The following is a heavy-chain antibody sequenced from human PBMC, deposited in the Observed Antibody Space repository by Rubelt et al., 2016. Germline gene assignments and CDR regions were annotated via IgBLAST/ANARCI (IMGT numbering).Heavy chain of an antibody. Sequence: EVQVVESGGGLVQPGGSLRLSCAASGFTFSSYAMHWVRQAPGKGLEWISYISLGGGTTYYADSVTGRFTVSRDNAKNSLYLQMNSLGAEDTAGYYCARTLMGATPYYYGMDVWGQGTTVTVSS. D-gene: IGHD1-26*01. V-gene: IGHV3-48*04. J-gene: IGHJ6*02. CDR2: ISLGGGTT. CDR3: ARTLMGATPYYYGMDV. CDR1: GFTFSSYA.